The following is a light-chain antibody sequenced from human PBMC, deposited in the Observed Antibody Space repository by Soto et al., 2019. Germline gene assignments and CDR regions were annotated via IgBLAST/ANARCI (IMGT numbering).Light chain of an antibody. Sequence: QSVLTQPASVSGSPGPSIPISCTGTFSDVGGYDYVSWYQQHPDKAPKLLIYEVTKRPSGVSNRFSGYKSGKKDSLTISGIKTEEEADYYCSSHTRGSTLVFGSGT. CDR1: FSDVGGYDY. J-gene: IGLJ1*01. CDR2: EVT. CDR3: SSHTRGSTLV. V-gene: IGLV2-14*01.